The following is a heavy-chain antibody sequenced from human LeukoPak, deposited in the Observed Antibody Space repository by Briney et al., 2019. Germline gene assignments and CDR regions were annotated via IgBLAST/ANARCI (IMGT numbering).Heavy chain of an antibody. CDR1: GGSISSGGYY. CDR3: ARGVEIAYYDFWSGYYFDY. V-gene: IGHV4-31*03. J-gene: IGHJ4*02. CDR2: IYYSGST. D-gene: IGHD3-3*01. Sequence: SETLSLTCTVSGGSISSGGYYWSWIRLHPGKGLEWIGYIYYSGSTYYNPSLKSRVTISVDTSKNQFSLKLSSVTAADTAVYYCARGVEIAYYDFWSGYYFDYWGQGTLVTVSS.